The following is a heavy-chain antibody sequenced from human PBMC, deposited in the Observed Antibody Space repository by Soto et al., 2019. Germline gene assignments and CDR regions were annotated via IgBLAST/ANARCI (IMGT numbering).Heavy chain of an antibody. CDR3: ARDLKYYYDSSGYYY. J-gene: IGHJ4*02. V-gene: IGHV3-48*02. D-gene: IGHD3-22*01. CDR1: GFTFSSYS. Sequence: EVQLVESGGGLVQPGGSLRLSCAASGFTFSSYSMNWVRQAPGKGLEWVSYISSSSSTIYYADSVKGRITISRDNAKNTLYLQMNSLRDEDTAVYYCARDLKYYYDSSGYYYWGQGTLATVSS. CDR2: ISSSSSTI.